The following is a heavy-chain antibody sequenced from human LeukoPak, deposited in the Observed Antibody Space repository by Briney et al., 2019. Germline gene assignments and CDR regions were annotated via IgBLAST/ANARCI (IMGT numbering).Heavy chain of an antibody. CDR3: GKAGWLYAFDI. CDR2: ISDTGNT. J-gene: IGHJ3*02. D-gene: IGHD6-19*01. CDR1: GFALSSYA. Sequence: GGSLRLSCAASGFALSSYAMSWVRQAPGKGLEWVSAISDTGNTYHADSVKGRFTISRDNSKNTLYLQLNSLRAEDTAVYYCGKAGWLYAFDIWGQGTMVTVSS. V-gene: IGHV3-23*01.